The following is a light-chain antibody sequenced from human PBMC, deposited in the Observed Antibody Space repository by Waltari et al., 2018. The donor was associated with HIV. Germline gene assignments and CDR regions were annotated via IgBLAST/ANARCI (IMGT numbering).Light chain of an antibody. V-gene: IGLV2-14*03. J-gene: IGLJ2*01. CDR3: SSYTTSRTVV. CDR2: DVN. CDR1: SSDVGGYNY. Sequence: QSALTQPASVSGSPGQSITISCTGTSSDVGGYNYVSWYQQHPGKAPKLMVYDVNNRPSGLSMRFSGSKSGNTASLTLSGLQAEDVADYYCSSYTTSRTVVFGGGTKLTVL.